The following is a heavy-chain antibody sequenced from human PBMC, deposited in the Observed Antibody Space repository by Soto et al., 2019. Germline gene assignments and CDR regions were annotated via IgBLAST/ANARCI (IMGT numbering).Heavy chain of an antibody. CDR1: GYTFTSYY. D-gene: IGHD3-22*01. J-gene: IGHJ3*02. CDR3: ARAYFSYYYDSSGWAFDAFDI. Sequence: ASVKVSCKASGYTFTSYYLNWVRQAPGQGLEWLGIINPSGGYTTYAQRFLGRVTMTSDTSTSTVHMELGSLRSEDTAVYYCARAYFSYYYDSSGWAFDAFDIWG. V-gene: IGHV1-46*01. CDR2: INPSGGYT.